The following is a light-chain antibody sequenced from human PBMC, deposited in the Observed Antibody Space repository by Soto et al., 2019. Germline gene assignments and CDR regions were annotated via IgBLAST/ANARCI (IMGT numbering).Light chain of an antibody. CDR1: QSISSY. Sequence: IHMTHSPSSLSASVGDRVTITCRASQSISSYLNWYQQKPGKAPKLLIYAASSLQSGVPSRFSGSGSGTDFTLTISSLQPEDFATYYCQQSYSTPLTFGGGTKVDIK. CDR2: AAS. J-gene: IGKJ4*01. V-gene: IGKV1-39*01. CDR3: QQSYSTPLT.